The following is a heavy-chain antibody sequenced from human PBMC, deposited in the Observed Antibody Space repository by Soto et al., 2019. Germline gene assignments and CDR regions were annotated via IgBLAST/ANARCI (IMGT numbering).Heavy chain of an antibody. Sequence: PGGSLRLSCAASGFTFSSYAMSWVRQAPGKGLEWVSAISGSGGSTYYADSVKGRFTISRDISKNTLYLQMNSLRAEDTAVYYCAKGPDTYYYYYMDVWGKGTTVTVSS. CDR1: GFTFSSYA. V-gene: IGHV3-23*01. J-gene: IGHJ6*03. CDR3: AKGPDTYYYYYMDV. CDR2: ISGSGGST. D-gene: IGHD3-9*01.